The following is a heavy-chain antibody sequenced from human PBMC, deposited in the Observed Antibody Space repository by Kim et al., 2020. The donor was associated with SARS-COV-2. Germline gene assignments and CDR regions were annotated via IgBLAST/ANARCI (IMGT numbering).Heavy chain of an antibody. J-gene: IGHJ4*02. Sequence: GGSLRLSCAASGFTFSSYAMSWVRQAPGKGLEWVSAISGSGGSTYYADSVKGRFTISRDNSKNTLYLQMNSLRAEDTAVYYCAKFALDITMIVVVMEGYFDYWGQGTLVTVSS. D-gene: IGHD3-22*01. V-gene: IGHV3-23*01. CDR3: AKFALDITMIVVVMEGYFDY. CDR2: ISGSGGST. CDR1: GFTFSSYA.